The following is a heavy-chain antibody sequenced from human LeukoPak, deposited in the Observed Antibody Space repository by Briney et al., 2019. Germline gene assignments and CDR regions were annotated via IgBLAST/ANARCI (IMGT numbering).Heavy chain of an antibody. V-gene: IGHV1-69*13. CDR1: GGTFSSYA. D-gene: IGHD3-10*01. Sequence: ASVKVSCKASGGTFSSYAISWVRQAPGQGLEWMGGIIPIFGTANYAQKFQGRVTITADESTSTAYMELSSLRSEDTAVYNCARDNFTMVRGVIITEFFDYWGQGTLVTVSS. CDR2: IIPIFGTA. J-gene: IGHJ4*02. CDR3: ARDNFTMVRGVIITEFFDY.